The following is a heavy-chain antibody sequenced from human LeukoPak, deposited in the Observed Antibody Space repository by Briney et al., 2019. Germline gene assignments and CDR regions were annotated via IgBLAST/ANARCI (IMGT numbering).Heavy chain of an antibody. CDR2: INHSGST. Sequence: PSETLSLTCAVYGGSFSGYYWSWIRQPPGKGLEWIGEINHSGSTNYNPSLKRRVTISVDTSKNQFSLKLSSVTAADTAVYYCARDHGLEFIAVAGTFDPWGQGTLVTVSS. V-gene: IGHV4-34*01. CDR1: GGSFSGYY. CDR3: ARDHGLEFIAVAGTFDP. J-gene: IGHJ5*02. D-gene: IGHD6-19*01.